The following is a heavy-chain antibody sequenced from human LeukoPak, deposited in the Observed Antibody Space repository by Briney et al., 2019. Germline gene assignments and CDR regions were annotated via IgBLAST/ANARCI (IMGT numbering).Heavy chain of an antibody. V-gene: IGHV3-30-3*01. CDR2: ISYDGSNK. J-gene: IGHJ6*02. CDR3: ARDLSVDSSGYYYFGSHYGMDV. D-gene: IGHD3-22*01. CDR1: GFTFSSYA. Sequence: GGSLRLSCAASGFTFSSYAMHWVRQAPGKGLEWVAVISYDGSNKYYADSVKGRFTISRDNSKNTLYLQMNSLRAEDTAVYYCARDLSVDSSGYYYFGSHYGMDVWGQGTTVTVPS.